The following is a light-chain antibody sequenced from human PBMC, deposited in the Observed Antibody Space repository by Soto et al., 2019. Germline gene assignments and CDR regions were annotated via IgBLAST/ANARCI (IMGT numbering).Light chain of an antibody. Sequence: QPVLTQPPSVSGAPGQRVTISCTGSSSNIGAGYDVHWYQQLPGTAPKLLIYGNSNRPSGVPDRFSGSKSGTSASLAITGLQAEDAADYFCQSYDSGLSGSVPGVFGGGTKLTVL. V-gene: IGLV1-40*01. CDR3: QSYDSGLSGSVPGV. CDR1: SSNIGAGYD. CDR2: GNS. J-gene: IGLJ3*02.